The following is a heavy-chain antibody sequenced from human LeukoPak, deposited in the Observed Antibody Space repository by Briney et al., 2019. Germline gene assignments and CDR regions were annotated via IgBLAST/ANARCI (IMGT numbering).Heavy chain of an antibody. CDR3: ARDRGSRTILTDYFDY. D-gene: IGHD3-9*01. J-gene: IGHJ4*02. CDR1: GYTFTDYY. Sequence: GASVKVSCKTSGYTFTDYYMFWLRQAPGQGLEWVGWINPNSGDTHYAQKFQGRVTMTRDTSISTAYMELSRLISDDTAVYYCARDRGSRTILTDYFDYWGQGTLVTVSS. V-gene: IGHV1-2*02. CDR2: INPNSGDT.